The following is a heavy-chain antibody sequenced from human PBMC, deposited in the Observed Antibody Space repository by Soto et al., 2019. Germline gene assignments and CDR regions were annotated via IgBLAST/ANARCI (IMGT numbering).Heavy chain of an antibody. CDR1: GYTFTSYD. J-gene: IGHJ3*02. V-gene: IGHV1-8*01. CDR2: MNPNSGNT. Sequence: QVQLVQSGAEVKKPGASVKVSCKASGYTFTSYDINWVGQATGQGLEWMGWMNPNSGNTGYAQKFQGRVTMTRNSSISTAYLELSSLRSEDTAVYYPARGINYYDSGDDAFDIWGQGTMVTVSS. CDR3: ARGINYYDSGDDAFDI. D-gene: IGHD3-10*01.